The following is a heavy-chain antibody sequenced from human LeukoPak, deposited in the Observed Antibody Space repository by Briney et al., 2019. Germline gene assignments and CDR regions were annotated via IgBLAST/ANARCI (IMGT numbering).Heavy chain of an antibody. D-gene: IGHD2-8*02. Sequence: PGGSLRLSCAASGFTFSSYAMNWVRQAPGKGLEWVSAISGSGGSTYYADSVKGRFTISRDNSKNTLYLQMSSLRAEDTAVYYCATRLLVLAMAFDIWGQGTMVTVSS. V-gene: IGHV3-23*01. J-gene: IGHJ3*02. CDR3: ATRLLVLAMAFDI. CDR1: GFTFSSYA. CDR2: ISGSGGST.